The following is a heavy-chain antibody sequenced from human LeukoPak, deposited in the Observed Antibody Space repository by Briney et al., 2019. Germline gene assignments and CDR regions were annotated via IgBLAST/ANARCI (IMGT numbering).Heavy chain of an antibody. D-gene: IGHD6-13*01. CDR1: GGSISSYY. V-gene: IGHV4-4*07. J-gene: IGHJ6*03. CDR3: ARAYSSSWYFGDYYYMDV. Sequence: PSETLSLTCTVSGGSISSYYWSWIRQPAGKGLEWIGRIYTSGSTNYNPSLKSRVTMSVDTSKNQFSPKLSSVTAADTAVYYCARAYSSSWYFGDYYYMDVWGKGTTVTVSS. CDR2: IYTSGST.